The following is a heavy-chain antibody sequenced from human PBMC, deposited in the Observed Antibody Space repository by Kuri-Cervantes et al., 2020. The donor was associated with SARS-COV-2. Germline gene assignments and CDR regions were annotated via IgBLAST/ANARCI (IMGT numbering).Heavy chain of an antibody. J-gene: IGHJ4*02. CDR1: GYSISSGYY. D-gene: IGHD6-13*01. CDR2: IYHSGST. V-gene: IGHV4-38-2*02. Sequence: SETLSLTCTVSGYSISSGYYWGWIRQPPGKGLEWIGSIYHSGSTYYNPSLKSRVTISVDTSKNQFSLKLSSVTAADTAVYHCARVGRAGPFDYWGQGTLVTVSS. CDR3: ARVGRAGPFDY.